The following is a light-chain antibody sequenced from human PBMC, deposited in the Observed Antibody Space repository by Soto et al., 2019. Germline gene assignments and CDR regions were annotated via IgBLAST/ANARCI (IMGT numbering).Light chain of an antibody. CDR3: QQYNSYST. CDR2: DAS. J-gene: IGKJ4*01. V-gene: IGKV1-5*01. Sequence: DIQMTQSPSSLSAFVGDRVTITCRASQSISRFLAWYQQKPGKAPKLLIYDASSLQSGVPSRFSGSGSGTEFTRTISSLQPDDFATYYCQQYNSYSTFGGGTKLEI. CDR1: QSISRF.